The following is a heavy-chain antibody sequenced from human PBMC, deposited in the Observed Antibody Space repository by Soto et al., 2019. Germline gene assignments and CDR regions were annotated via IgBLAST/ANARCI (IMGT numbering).Heavy chain of an antibody. Sequence: ASVKVSCKASGYTFTSYYMHWVRQAPGQGLEWMGIINPSGGSTSYAQKFQGRVTMTRDTSTSTVYMELSSLRSEDTAVYYCARAVYYDSSGYYGGGDYWGQGTLVTVSS. CDR1: GYTFTSYY. CDR3: ARAVYYDSSGYYGGGDY. CDR2: INPSGGST. J-gene: IGHJ4*02. D-gene: IGHD3-22*01. V-gene: IGHV1-46*01.